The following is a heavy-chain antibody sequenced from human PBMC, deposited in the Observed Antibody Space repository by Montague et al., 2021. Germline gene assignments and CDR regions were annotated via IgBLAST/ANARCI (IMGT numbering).Heavy chain of an antibody. CDR2: ITLDGSST. V-gene: IGHV3-74*01. J-gene: IGHJ3*02. CDR3: ARNLASAAPGAFDI. Sequence: SLRLSCAASGFSLSSYWMHWARQAPGKGLLWVSRITLDGSSTTFADSVKGRFTTSRDNAKATLYLQMNSLRVEDTAVYYCARNLASAAPGAFDIWGQGTMVTVSS. D-gene: IGHD6-13*01. CDR1: GFSLSSYW.